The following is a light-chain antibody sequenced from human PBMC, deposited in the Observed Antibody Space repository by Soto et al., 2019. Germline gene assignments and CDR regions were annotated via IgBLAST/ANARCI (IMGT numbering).Light chain of an antibody. CDR1: QSITTW. V-gene: IGKV1-5*01. Sequence: DIQVTQSPSTLSASVGDRVSITCRASQSITTWLAWYQQKPGKAPKLLIYDASTLESGVPSRFSGSGSGTEFTLTISSLQPDDFATYYCQQYNIYSAFGGGTKVDIK. CDR3: QQYNIYSA. CDR2: DAS. J-gene: IGKJ4*01.